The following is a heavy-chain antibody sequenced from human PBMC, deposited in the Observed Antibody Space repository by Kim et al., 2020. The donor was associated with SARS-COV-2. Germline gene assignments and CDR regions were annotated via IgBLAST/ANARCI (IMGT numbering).Heavy chain of an antibody. CDR3: ARDDGY. CDR2: IYYSGST. J-gene: IGHJ4*02. Sequence: SETLSLTCTVSGGSISSYYWSWIRQPPGKGLEWIGYIYYSGSTNYNPSLKSRVTISVDTSKNQFSLKLSSVTAAYTAVYYCARDDGYWGQGTLVTVSS. CDR1: GGSISSYY. V-gene: IGHV4-59*13.